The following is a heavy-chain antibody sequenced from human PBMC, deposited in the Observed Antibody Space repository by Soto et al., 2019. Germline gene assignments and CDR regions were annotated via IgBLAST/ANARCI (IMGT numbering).Heavy chain of an antibody. CDR3: ARTGRWLQFEDY. CDR2: ISSSGNYI. D-gene: IGHD5-12*01. CDR1: GFTFSDYS. Sequence: EVQLVASGGGLVKPGGSLRLSCATSGFTFSDYSMNWVRQAPGKGLEWVSSISSSGNYIYSADSVKGRFTISRDNTKSSLNLQMNSLSAEDTEVYYCARTGRWLQFEDYWGHGNLVNVSS. V-gene: IGHV3-21*01. J-gene: IGHJ4*01.